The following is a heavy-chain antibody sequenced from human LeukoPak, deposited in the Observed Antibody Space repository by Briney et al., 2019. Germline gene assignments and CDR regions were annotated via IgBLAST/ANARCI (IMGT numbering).Heavy chain of an antibody. CDR1: GNSFTSYY. CDR2: IYPGDSDT. CDR3: AKLGAYFSSWYGFFDY. J-gene: IGHJ4*02. Sequence: GESLKISCKGSGNSFTSYYIGWVRQMPGKGLEWMGIIYPGDSDTRYSPSFQGQVTISVDKSISTAYLQWSSLKGSDTAMYYCAKLGAYFSSWYGFFDYWGQGTLVTVSS. V-gene: IGHV5-51*01. D-gene: IGHD6-13*01.